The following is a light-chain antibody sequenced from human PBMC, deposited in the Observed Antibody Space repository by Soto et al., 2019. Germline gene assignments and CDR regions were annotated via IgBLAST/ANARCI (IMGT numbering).Light chain of an antibody. CDR2: DAS. CDR1: QSVSSL. J-gene: IGKJ4*01. CDR3: QQRSNWPLS. Sequence: EIVMTQSPVTLSVSPGERATLSCRASQSVSSLLAWYQQKSGQPPRLLISDASNRATGVPARFSGSGSGTDFTLIISSLEPEDFAVYYCQQRSNWPLSFGGGTKVEI. V-gene: IGKV3-11*01.